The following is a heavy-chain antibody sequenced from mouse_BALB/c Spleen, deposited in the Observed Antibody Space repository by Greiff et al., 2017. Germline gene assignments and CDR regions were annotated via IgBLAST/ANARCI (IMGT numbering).Heavy chain of an antibody. CDR2: IYPGSGST. Sequence: LQQPGSELVRPGASVKLSCKASGYTFPSYWMHWVKQRPGQGLEWIGNIYPGSGSTNYDEKFKSKATLTVDTSSSTAYMQLSSLTSEDSAVYYCTRSKLGGYDVAYWGQGTLVTVSA. J-gene: IGHJ3*01. CDR1: GYTFPSYW. D-gene: IGHD2-2*01. CDR3: TRSKLGGYDVAY. V-gene: IGHV1S22*01.